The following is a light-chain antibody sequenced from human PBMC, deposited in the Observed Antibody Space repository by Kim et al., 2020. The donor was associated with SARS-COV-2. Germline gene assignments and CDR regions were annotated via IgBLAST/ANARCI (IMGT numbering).Light chain of an antibody. CDR1: QDIANM. Sequence: VGDRATFTCRASQDIANMLAWYQQNPGKVHKLLIYAASTLQSGVPSRFSGSGSGTEFTLTIGSLQTEDVATYYCQDYNSTPWTFGPGTKVDIK. J-gene: IGKJ1*01. V-gene: IGKV1-27*01. CDR2: AAS. CDR3: QDYNSTPWT.